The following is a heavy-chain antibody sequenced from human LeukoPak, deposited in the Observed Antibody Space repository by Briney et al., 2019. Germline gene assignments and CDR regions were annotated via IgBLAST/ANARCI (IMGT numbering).Heavy chain of an antibody. CDR2: ISGSGGNT. Sequence: GGSLRLSCAASGFTFRTYGMSWVRQAPGKGLEWVSGISGSGGNTFYAASVKGRFTISRDNSKNTVYLQMNSLRVEDTAVYYCAKWGVSGNGELDYWGQGTVVTVSS. CDR3: AKWGVSGNGELDY. CDR1: GFTFRTYG. V-gene: IGHV3-23*01. J-gene: IGHJ4*02. D-gene: IGHD1-26*01.